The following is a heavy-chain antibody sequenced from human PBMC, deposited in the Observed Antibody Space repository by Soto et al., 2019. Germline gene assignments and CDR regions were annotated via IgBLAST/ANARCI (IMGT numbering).Heavy chain of an antibody. Sequence: EVQLVESGGGQVKPGGSLRLSSAASGFTFSSYSMNWVRQAPGKGLEWVSSISSSSSYIYYADSVKGRFTISRDNAKNSLYLQMNSLRAADTAVYYCARARDTAMVLDAFDIWGQGTMVTVSS. CDR3: ARARDTAMVLDAFDI. CDR1: GFTFSSYS. V-gene: IGHV3-21*01. J-gene: IGHJ3*02. D-gene: IGHD5-18*01. CDR2: ISSSSSYI.